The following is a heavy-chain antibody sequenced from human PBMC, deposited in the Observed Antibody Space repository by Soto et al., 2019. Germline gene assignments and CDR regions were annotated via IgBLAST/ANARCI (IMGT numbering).Heavy chain of an antibody. CDR3: ARDQGSYYYYYGMDV. J-gene: IGHJ6*02. Sequence: SETLSLTCTVSGGSVSSGSYYWSWIRQPPGKGLEWIGYIYYSGSTNYNPSLKSRVTISVDTSKNQFSLKLSSVTAADTAVYYCARDQGSYYYYYGMDVWGQGTTVTVSS. CDR2: IYYSGST. V-gene: IGHV4-61*01. CDR1: GGSVSSGSYY. D-gene: IGHD1-26*01.